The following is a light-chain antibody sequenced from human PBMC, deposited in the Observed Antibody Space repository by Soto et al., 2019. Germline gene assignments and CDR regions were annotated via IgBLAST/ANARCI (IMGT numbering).Light chain of an antibody. CDR3: QQYNNYVIT. CDR1: QRISTW. V-gene: IGKV1-5*03. Sequence: DIQMTQSPSTLSASVGDRVTITCRASQRISTWLAWYQQKPGKAPKVLIYGASTSATGVPSRFSGSGSGTDFTLTISSLQPDDFATYYCQQYNNYVITFGPGTKVDI. J-gene: IGKJ3*01. CDR2: GAS.